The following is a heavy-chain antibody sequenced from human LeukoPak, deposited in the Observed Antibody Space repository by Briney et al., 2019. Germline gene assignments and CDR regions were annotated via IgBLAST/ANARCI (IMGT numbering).Heavy chain of an antibody. V-gene: IGHV3-74*01. CDR3: ARYCSSTSCYSRGLWFDP. D-gene: IGHD2-2*01. J-gene: IGHJ5*02. CDR2: INSDGSST. Sequence: PGGSLRLSCAASGFTFSNYWMHWVRQAPGKGLVWVSRINSDGSSTNYADSVKGRFTISRDNAKNTLYLQMNSLRAEDTAVYYCARYCSSTSCYSRGLWFDPWGQGTLVTVSS. CDR1: GFTFSNYW.